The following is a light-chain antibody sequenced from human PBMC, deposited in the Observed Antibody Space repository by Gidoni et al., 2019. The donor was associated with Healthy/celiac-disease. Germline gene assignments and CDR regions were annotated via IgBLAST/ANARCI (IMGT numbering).Light chain of an antibody. CDR1: SSDVCGYNY. CDR2: EVS. CDR3: SSYTTRSTRV. J-gene: IGLJ2*01. Sequence: QSALTQPASVSGSPGQSITISCTGTSSDVCGYNYVSWYQQHPGKAPKLMIYEVSNRPSGVSNRFSGSKSGNTASLTISGLQAKDEADYYCSSYTTRSTRVFGGGTKLTVL. V-gene: IGLV2-14*01.